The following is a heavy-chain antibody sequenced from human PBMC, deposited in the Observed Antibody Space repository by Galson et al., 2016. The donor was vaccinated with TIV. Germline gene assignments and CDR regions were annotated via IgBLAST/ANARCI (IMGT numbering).Heavy chain of an antibody. CDR2: TVPFFNTA. J-gene: IGHJ4*02. V-gene: IGHV1-69*13. D-gene: IGHD6-19*01. CDR3: ARGRQWLPPVE. Sequence: SVKVSCKASGGAFRSYTFSWVRQAPGQGLEWMGGTVPFFNTATYAQKFQGRVTIAAAESTTTAYMDLSNLRSDDTAVYYCARGRQWLPPVEWGQGTLVTVSS. CDR1: GGAFRSYT.